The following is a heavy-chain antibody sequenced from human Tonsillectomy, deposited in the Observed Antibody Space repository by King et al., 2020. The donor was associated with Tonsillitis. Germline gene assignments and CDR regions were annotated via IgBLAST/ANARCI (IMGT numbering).Heavy chain of an antibody. CDR3: ARYREYDTSGPAL. D-gene: IGHD2/OR15-2a*01. V-gene: IGHV3-23*04. J-gene: IGHJ2*01. Sequence: VQLVESGGRLVQPGGSLRLSCTGSGFTFSSYAMSWVRQAPGKGLEWVSGISRSGGARFYAPSVKGRFTISRDNSENTLFLQMSSLRVEETSLYYCARYREYDTSGPALWGRGTLVTVSS. CDR1: GFTFSSYA. CDR2: ISRSGGAR.